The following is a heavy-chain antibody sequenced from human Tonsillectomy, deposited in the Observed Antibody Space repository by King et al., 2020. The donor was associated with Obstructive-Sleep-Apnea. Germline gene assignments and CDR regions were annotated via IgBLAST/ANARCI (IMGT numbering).Heavy chain of an antibody. V-gene: IGHV5-51*01. Sequence: VQLVQSGAEVKKPGESLKISCKGSGYSFTTYWIGWVRQMPGKGLEWMGLIYPGDSDTRYSPFFEGQVTISADKSISTAYLQWSSLKASDTAMYYCARVWAGFTSSLPTTFYYFNYWGQGTLVTVSS. D-gene: IGHD6-13*01. J-gene: IGHJ4*02. CDR3: ARVWAGFTSSLPTTFYYFNY. CDR2: IYPGDSDT. CDR1: GYSFTTYW.